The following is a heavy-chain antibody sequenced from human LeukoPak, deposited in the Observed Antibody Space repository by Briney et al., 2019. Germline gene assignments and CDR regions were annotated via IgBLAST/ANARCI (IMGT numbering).Heavy chain of an antibody. J-gene: IGHJ6*02. CDR2: IWYGGSNK. Sequence: PGGSLRLSCAASGFTFSSYGMHWVRQAPGKGLEWVAVIWYGGSNKYYADSVKGRFTISRDNSKNTPYLQMNSLRAEDTAVYYCARDRAATEVDYYYYYGMDVWGQGTTVTVSS. CDR3: ARDRAATEVDYYYYYGMDV. D-gene: IGHD6-25*01. V-gene: IGHV3-33*01. CDR1: GFTFSSYG.